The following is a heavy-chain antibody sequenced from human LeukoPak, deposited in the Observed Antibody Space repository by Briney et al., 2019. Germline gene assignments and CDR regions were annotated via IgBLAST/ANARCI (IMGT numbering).Heavy chain of an antibody. Sequence: GESLEISCKGSGYSFTNYWIGWVRQMPGKGLEWMGIIYPGDSDTRYSPSFQGQVTISADKSVSTVYLQWSSLKASDTAMYYCVRRVNYYGSGSYSFDYWGQGTLVTVSS. J-gene: IGHJ4*02. CDR1: GYSFTNYW. V-gene: IGHV5-51*01. CDR2: IYPGDSDT. D-gene: IGHD3-10*01. CDR3: VRRVNYYGSGSYSFDY.